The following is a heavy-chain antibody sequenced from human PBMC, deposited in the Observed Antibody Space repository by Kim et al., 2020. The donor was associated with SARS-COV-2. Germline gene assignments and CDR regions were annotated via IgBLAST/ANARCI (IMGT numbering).Heavy chain of an antibody. D-gene: IGHD4-17*01. J-gene: IGHJ5*02. CDR3: ARDRAFDYGGNSGWFDP. CDR1: GGSISSSSYY. Sequence: SETLSLTCTVSGGSISSSSYYWGWIRQPPGKGLEWIGNIYYSGSTYYNPSLKSRVTISVDTSKNQFSLKLSSVTAADTAVYYCARDRAFDYGGNSGWFDP. V-gene: IGHV4-39*02. CDR2: IYYSGST.